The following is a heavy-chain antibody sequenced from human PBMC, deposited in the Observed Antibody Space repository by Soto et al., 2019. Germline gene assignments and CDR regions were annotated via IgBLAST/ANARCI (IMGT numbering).Heavy chain of an antibody. CDR1: GFTFSSYG. Sequence: QVQLVESGGGVVQPGRSLRLSCAASGFTFSSYGMHWVRQAPGKGLEWVAVIWYDGSNKYYADSVKGRFTISRDNSKNTLYLPMNSLRAEDTAVYYCARDSSARLDYWGQGTLVTVSS. V-gene: IGHV3-33*01. D-gene: IGHD6-6*01. J-gene: IGHJ4*02. CDR2: IWYDGSNK. CDR3: ARDSSARLDY.